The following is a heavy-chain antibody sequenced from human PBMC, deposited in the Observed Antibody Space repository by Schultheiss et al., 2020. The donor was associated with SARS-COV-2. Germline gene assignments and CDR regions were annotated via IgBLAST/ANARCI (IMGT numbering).Heavy chain of an antibody. D-gene: IGHD3-22*01. J-gene: IGHJ4*02. CDR1: GFTFSSYS. Sequence: GESLKISCAASGFTFSSYSMNWVRQAPGKGLEWVSYISSSSSTIYYADSVKGRFTISRDNAKNSLYLQMNSLRDEDTAVYYCARDRMYYYDSSGVDYWGQGTLVTVSS. CDR3: ARDRMYYYDSSGVDY. V-gene: IGHV3-48*02. CDR2: ISSSSSTI.